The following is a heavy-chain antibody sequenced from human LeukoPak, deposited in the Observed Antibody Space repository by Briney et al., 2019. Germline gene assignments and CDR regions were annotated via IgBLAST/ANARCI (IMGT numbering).Heavy chain of an antibody. CDR3: ARAITYYYDSSGYSLFDY. Sequence: PGGSLRLSCAASGFTFSSYSMNWVRQAPGKGLEWVSSISSSSSYLYYADSVKGRFTISRDNAKNSLYLQMNSLRAEDTAVYYCARAITYYYDSSGYSLFDYWGQGTLVTVSS. D-gene: IGHD3-22*01. J-gene: IGHJ4*02. CDR1: GFTFSSYS. CDR2: ISSSSSYL. V-gene: IGHV3-21*01.